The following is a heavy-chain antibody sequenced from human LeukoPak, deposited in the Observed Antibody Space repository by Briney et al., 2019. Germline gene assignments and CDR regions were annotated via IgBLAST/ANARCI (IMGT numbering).Heavy chain of an antibody. CDR1: GYTFTSYG. CDR3: ARAPLTTWGYYYYYMDV. Sequence: ASVKVSCKASGYTFTSYGISWVRQAPGQGLERMGWISAYNGNTNYAQKLQGRVTMTTDTSTSTAYMELRSLRSDDTAVYYCARAPLTTWGYYYYYMDVWGKGTTVTVSS. D-gene: IGHD7-27*01. J-gene: IGHJ6*03. V-gene: IGHV1-18*01. CDR2: ISAYNGNT.